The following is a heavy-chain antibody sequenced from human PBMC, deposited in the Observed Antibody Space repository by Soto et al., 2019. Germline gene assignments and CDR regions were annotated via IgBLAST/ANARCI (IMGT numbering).Heavy chain of an antibody. D-gene: IGHD6-13*01. CDR3: AKPSGLATAGSAFDY. CDR2: IGGGGRTT. J-gene: IGHJ4*02. Sequence: GGSLRLSCAASGFTFTNYAMSWVRQAPGKGLEWVSKIGGGGRTTYYADSVKGRFTISRDNSKNTLYLQMNSLRAKDTAVYYCAKPSGLATAGSAFDYWGQGTLVTVSS. V-gene: IGHV3-23*01. CDR1: GFTFTNYA.